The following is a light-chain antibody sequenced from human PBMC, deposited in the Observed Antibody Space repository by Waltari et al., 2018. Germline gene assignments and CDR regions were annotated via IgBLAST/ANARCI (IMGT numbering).Light chain of an antibody. Sequence: QSALTQPPSASGSPGQSVTLSCTGTSSDLGDYVSWYQQHPGKAPKLMISEVTKRPPGVPDRFSGSKSGNTASLTVSGLQAEDEADYYCSSYAGSNNLVFGGGTKLTVL. CDR3: SSYAGSNNLV. CDR1: SSDLGDY. V-gene: IGLV2-8*01. CDR2: EVT. J-gene: IGLJ2*01.